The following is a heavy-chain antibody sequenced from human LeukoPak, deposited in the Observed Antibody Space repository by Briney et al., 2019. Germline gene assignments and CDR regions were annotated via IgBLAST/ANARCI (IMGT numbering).Heavy chain of an antibody. CDR2: IYYSGST. J-gene: IGHJ6*02. V-gene: IGHV4-59*08. D-gene: IGHD3-22*01. CDR3: ARQQYYYDNSGSWFYYYGMDV. CDR1: GGSISGYF. Sequence: SETLSLTCTVSGGSISGYFWSWIRQPPGKGLEWIGYIYYSGSTNYNPSLKSRVTISVDASKNQFSLKLSSVTAADTALYYCARQQYYYDNSGSWFYYYGMDVWGPGTTVTVSS.